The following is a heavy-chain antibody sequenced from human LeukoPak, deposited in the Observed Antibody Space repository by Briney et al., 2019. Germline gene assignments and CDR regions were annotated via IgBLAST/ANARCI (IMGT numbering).Heavy chain of an antibody. J-gene: IGHJ3*01. D-gene: IGHD2-15*01. CDR1: GGSFSGYY. CDR3: ARGLLLS. CDR2: INHSGST. Sequence: SETLSLTSAVCGGSFSGYYWSWIRQPPGKGLEWIGEINHSGSTNYNPSLKSRVTISVDTSKNQFSLKLSSVTAADTAVYYCARGLLLSWGQGTMVTVSS. V-gene: IGHV4-34*01.